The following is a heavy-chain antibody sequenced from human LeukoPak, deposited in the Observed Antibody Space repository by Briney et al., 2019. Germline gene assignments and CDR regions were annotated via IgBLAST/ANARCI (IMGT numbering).Heavy chain of an antibody. CDR1: GGSISSYY. D-gene: IGHD6-13*01. CDR2: IYYSGST. V-gene: IGHV4-59*01. J-gene: IGHJ4*02. Sequence: SETLSLTCTVSGGSISSYYWSWIRQPPGEGLEWIGYIYYSGSTNYNPSLKSRVTISVYTSKNQFSLKLSSVTAADTAVYYCARGVYIAAAQYGYWGQGTLVTVSS. CDR3: ARGVYIAAAQYGY.